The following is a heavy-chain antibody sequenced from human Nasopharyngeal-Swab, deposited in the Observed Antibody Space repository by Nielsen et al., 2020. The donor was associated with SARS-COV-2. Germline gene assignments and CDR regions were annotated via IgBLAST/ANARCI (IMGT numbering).Heavy chain of an antibody. CDR3: ARGDGSSSWPNFDY. J-gene: IGHJ4*02. D-gene: IGHD6-13*01. CDR2: IYYSGST. Sequence: WIRQPPGKGLEWIGYIYYSGSTNYNPSLKSRVTISVDTSKNQFSLKLSSVTAADTAVYYCARGDGSSSWPNFDYWGQGTPVTVSS. V-gene: IGHV4-59*01.